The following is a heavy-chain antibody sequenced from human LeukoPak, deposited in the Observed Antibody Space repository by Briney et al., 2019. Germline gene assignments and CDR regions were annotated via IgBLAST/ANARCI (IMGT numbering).Heavy chain of an antibody. CDR1: GFTFSSYA. D-gene: IGHD6-6*01. V-gene: IGHV3-23*01. Sequence: PGGSLRLSCAASGFTFSSYAMSWVRQAPGKGLEWVSAITNSGGDTYHADSVKGRSTISRDNSKNTLYLQMNSLRVEDTAVYYCAKGSSSSRPYYFDYWGQGTLVTVSS. CDR3: AKGSSSSRPYYFDY. J-gene: IGHJ4*02. CDR2: ITNSGGDT.